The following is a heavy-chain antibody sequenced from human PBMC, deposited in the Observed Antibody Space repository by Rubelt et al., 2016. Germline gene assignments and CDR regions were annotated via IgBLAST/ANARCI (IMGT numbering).Heavy chain of an antibody. CDR2: VYYSGST. V-gene: IGHV4-59*12. CDR1: GGSISTYY. Sequence: QVQLQESGPGLVKPSETLSLTCTVSGGSISTYYWSWIRQPPGKGLEWIGYVYYSGSTNYNPPLKSRVTISVDTSKNQFSLKLSSVTAADTAVYYCARDSPRITGFDPWGQGTLVTVSS. J-gene: IGHJ5*02. CDR3: ARDSPRITGFDP.